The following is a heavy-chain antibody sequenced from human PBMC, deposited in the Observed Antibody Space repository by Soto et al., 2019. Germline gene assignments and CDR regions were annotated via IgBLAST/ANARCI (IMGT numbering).Heavy chain of an antibody. CDR2: IYWDDDK. CDR3: ALLYYYGSGRLYYYYYMDV. D-gene: IGHD3-10*01. Sequence: QITLKESGPTLVKPTQTLTLTCTFSGFSLSTSGVGVGWIRQPPGKALEWLALIYWDDDKRYSPSLKSRLTITKDTSKNQVVLTMTNMDPVDTATYYCALLYYYGSGRLYYYYYMDVWGKGTTATVSS. V-gene: IGHV2-5*02. J-gene: IGHJ6*03. CDR1: GFSLSTSGVG.